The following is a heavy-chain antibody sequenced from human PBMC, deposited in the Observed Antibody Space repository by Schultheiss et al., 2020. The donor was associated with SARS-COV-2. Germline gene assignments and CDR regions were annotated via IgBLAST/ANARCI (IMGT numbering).Heavy chain of an antibody. CDR1: GGSISSYY. Sequence: SETLSLTCTVSGGSISSYYWSWIRQPPGKGLEWIGYIYYSGSTNYNPSLKSRVTISVDTSKNQFSLKLSSVTAADTAVYYCARDLRGSSSMDVWGQGTTVTVSS. CDR3: ARDLRGSSSMDV. J-gene: IGHJ6*02. CDR2: IYYSGST. V-gene: IGHV4-59*01. D-gene: IGHD6-6*01.